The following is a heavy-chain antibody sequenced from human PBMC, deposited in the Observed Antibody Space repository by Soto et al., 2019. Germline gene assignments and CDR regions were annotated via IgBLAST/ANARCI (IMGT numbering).Heavy chain of an antibody. CDR1: GYTFTSYT. V-gene: IGHV1-18*01. D-gene: IGHD3-10*01. J-gene: IGHJ5*02. CDR2: TSTSNGHT. CDR3: ARDEFSRSFNPYNWFHP. Sequence: QVHLVQSGTEVKKPGASVKVSCTASGYTFTSYTITWVRQAPGQGLEWMGWTSTSNGHTNYAQKFQGRVTMTTDTSTSTAYLELRSLRSDDTAVYYCARDEFSRSFNPYNWFHPWGQGTLVTVSS.